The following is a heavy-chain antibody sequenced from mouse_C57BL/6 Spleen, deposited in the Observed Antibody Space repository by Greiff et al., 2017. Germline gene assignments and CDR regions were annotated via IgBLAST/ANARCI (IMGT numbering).Heavy chain of an antibody. D-gene: IGHD2-4*01. J-gene: IGHJ3*01. CDR1: GYTFTSYG. Sequence: QVQLKQSGAELARPGASVKLSCKASGYTFTSYGISWVKQRTGQGLEWIGEIYPRSGNTYYNEKFKGKATLTADKSSSTAYMELRSLTSEDSAVYFCARGDYDWLRFAYWGQGTLVTVSA. CDR3: ARGDYDWLRFAY. V-gene: IGHV1-81*01. CDR2: IYPRSGNT.